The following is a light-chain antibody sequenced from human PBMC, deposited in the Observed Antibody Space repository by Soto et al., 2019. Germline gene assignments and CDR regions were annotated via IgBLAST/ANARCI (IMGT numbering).Light chain of an antibody. J-gene: IGKJ2*01. CDR2: AAG. CDR1: QDIGYS. Sequence: DIQMTQSPSSLSASVGDRVTITCRASQDIGYSLAWFQQKPGKAPKSLIYAAGSLHLGVPSKFIGSGSGTDFTLTISSLQPEDFATYHCQQYDSHPHTFGQGTNLEFK. CDR3: QQYDSHPHT. V-gene: IGKV1-16*02.